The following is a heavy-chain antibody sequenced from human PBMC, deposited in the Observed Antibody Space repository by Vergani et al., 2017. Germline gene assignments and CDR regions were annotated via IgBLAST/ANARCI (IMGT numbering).Heavy chain of an antibody. J-gene: IGHJ6*02. CDR2: IYYSGST. CDR1: GGSISSYY. Sequence: QVQLQESGPGLVKPSETLSLTCTVSGGSISSYYWSWIRQPPGKGLEWIGYIYYSGSTNYNPSLKSRVTISVDTSKNQFSLKLSSVTAADTAVYYCARSNSGYYYYGMDVWGQGTTVTVS. V-gene: IGHV4-59*01. D-gene: IGHD4-11*01. CDR3: ARSNSGYYYYGMDV.